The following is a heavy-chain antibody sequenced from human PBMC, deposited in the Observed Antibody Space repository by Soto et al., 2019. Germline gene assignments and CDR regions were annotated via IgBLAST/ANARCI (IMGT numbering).Heavy chain of an antibody. V-gene: IGHV4-59*08. J-gene: IGHJ6*02. CDR3: ARHGFGPLHGLVDV. CDR2: INYDGYS. CDR1: GGSITNYY. D-gene: IGHD3-10*01. Sequence: QVQLQESGPGLVKPSETLSLTCTVSGGSITNYYCSWFRQPPGKGLEWIGYINYDGYSAYNLALKRRVTLSTDASKTQSSLMLESVTATDTAVYYCARHGFGPLHGLVDVWGPGTKVIVSS.